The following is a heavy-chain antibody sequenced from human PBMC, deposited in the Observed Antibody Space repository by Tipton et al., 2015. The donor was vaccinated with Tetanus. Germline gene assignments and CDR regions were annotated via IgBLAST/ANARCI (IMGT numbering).Heavy chain of an antibody. D-gene: IGHD3-22*01. CDR3: ARDRRDFAYDSRGFYSPLYYFDN. V-gene: IGHV4-30-4*01. Sequence: TLSLTCTVSGGSISSDAHYWSWIRQAPGKGLEWLGYISHSGTTNYNPSLMSRVTLSLDTARGQFSLKLTSVTAADAAVDFCARDRRDFAYDSRGFYSPLYYFDNWGQGLRVTVSS. CDR2: ISHSGTT. J-gene: IGHJ4*02. CDR1: GGSISSDAHY.